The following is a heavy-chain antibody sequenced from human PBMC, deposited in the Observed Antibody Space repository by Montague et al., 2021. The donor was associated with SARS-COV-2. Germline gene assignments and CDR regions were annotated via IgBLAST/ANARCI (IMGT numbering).Heavy chain of an antibody. J-gene: IGHJ2*01. CDR2: TYYRSKWYN. Sequence: CAISGDSVSSNIATWNWTRQSPSRGLEWLGRTYYRSKWYNDYAVSVKSRVIINPDTSNNRISLQLNSVTPEDTAVYYCARAYCGGDCYFCWYFDLWGRGTLVTVSS. CDR3: ARAYCGGDCYFCWYFDL. D-gene: IGHD2-21*02. V-gene: IGHV6-1*01. CDR1: GDSVSSNIAT.